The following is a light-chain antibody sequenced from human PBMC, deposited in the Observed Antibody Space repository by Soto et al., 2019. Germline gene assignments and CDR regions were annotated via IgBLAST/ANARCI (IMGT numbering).Light chain of an antibody. CDR2: DTT. Sequence: QAVVTQEPSLTVSPGGTVALTCGSSTGADTSGHYPYWFQQKPGQAPRTLIYDTTNTHSWTPARFSGSLLGGKAALTLSGAQPEDEAEYYCMLSYSGAGVIGGGPKLTVL. CDR3: MLSYSGAGV. V-gene: IGLV7-46*01. CDR1: TGADTSGHY. J-gene: IGLJ2*01.